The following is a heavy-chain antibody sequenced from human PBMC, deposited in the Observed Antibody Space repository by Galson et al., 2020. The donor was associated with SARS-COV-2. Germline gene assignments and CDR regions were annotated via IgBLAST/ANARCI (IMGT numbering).Heavy chain of an antibody. Sequence: SETLSLTCTVSGGSISSSSYYWGWIRQPPGKGLEWIGSIYYSGSTYYNPSLKSRVTISVDTSKNQFSLKLSSVTASDTAVYYCARHALRSSSWDRKGMDVWGQGTTVTVSS. CDR3: ARHALRSSSWDRKGMDV. CDR2: IYYSGST. V-gene: IGHV4-39*01. J-gene: IGHJ6*02. D-gene: IGHD6-13*01. CDR1: GGSISSSSYY.